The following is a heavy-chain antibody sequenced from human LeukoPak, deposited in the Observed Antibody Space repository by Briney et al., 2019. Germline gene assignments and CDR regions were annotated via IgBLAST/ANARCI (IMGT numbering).Heavy chain of an antibody. CDR1: GFTFSNAW. D-gene: IGHD4/OR15-4a*01. CDR2: IKSKTDGGTT. J-gene: IGHJ4*02. CDR3: TPHGRSDYAPLGGVDY. V-gene: IGHV3-15*01. Sequence: PGGSLRLSCAASGFTFSNAWMSWVRQAPGKGLEWVGRIKSKTDGGTTDYAAPVKGRFSISRDDSKNTLYLQMNSLKTEDTAVYYCTPHGRSDYAPLGGVDYWGQGTLVTVSS.